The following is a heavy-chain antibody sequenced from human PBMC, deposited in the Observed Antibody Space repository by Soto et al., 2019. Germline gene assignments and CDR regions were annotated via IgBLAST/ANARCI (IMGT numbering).Heavy chain of an antibody. CDR1: GYSFTSYW. V-gene: IGHV5-51*01. CDR3: ATLNYYDSSGYHTTRRTHYYYYGMDV. J-gene: IGHJ6*02. CDR2: IYPGDSDT. Sequence: GESLKISCKGSGYSFTSYWIGWVRQMPGKGLEWMGIIYPGDSDTRYSPSFQGQVTISADKSISTAYLQWSSLKASDTAMYYCATLNYYDSSGYHTTRRTHYYYYGMDVWGQGTTVTVSS. D-gene: IGHD3-22*01.